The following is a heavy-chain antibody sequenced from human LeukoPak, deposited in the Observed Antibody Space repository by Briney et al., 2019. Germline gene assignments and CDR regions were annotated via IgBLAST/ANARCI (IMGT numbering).Heavy chain of an antibody. CDR1: GGSFSGYY. D-gene: IGHD1-26*01. V-gene: IGHV4-34*01. Sequence: PSETLSLTCAVYGGSFSGYYWSWIRQPPGKGLEWIGEINHSGSTNYNPSLKSRVTISVDTSKNQFSLKLSSVTAADTAAYYCARRAREALLNWFDPWGQGTLVTVSS. CDR2: INHSGST. CDR3: ARRAREALLNWFDP. J-gene: IGHJ5*02.